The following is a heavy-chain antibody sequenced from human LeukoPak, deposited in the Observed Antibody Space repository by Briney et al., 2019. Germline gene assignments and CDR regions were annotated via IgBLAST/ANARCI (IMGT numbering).Heavy chain of an antibody. D-gene: IGHD1-26*01. CDR1: GFTFSNYW. J-gene: IGHJ4*02. Sequence: PGGSLRLSCAVSGFTFSNYWMHWVRQAPGKGLVWVSCISGDGSSTNYADSVKGRFSISRDNAKNTLYLHMNSLRAEDTALYYCARPMMSVMSLGADFWGQGSLVTVSS. CDR3: ARPMMSVMSLGADF. CDR2: ISGDGSST. V-gene: IGHV3-74*01.